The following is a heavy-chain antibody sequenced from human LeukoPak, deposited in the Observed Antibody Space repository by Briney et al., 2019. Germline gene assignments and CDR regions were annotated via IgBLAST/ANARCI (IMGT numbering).Heavy chain of an antibody. Sequence: PGGSLRLSCAASGFTVSSNFMSWVRQAPGKGLEWVSAISGSGGSTYYADSVKGRFTISRDNSKNTLYLQMNSLRAEDTAVYYCAKEIYIAAAGMVDYWGQGTLVTVSS. J-gene: IGHJ4*02. CDR3: AKEIYIAAAGMVDY. CDR2: ISGSGGST. D-gene: IGHD6-13*01. CDR1: GFTVSSNF. V-gene: IGHV3-23*01.